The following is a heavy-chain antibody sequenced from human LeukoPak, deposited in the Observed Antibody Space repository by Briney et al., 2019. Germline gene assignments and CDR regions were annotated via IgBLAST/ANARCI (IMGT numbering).Heavy chain of an antibody. CDR3: ARARWELPTFDY. CDR1: GFTFSSYS. J-gene: IGHJ4*02. Sequence: GGSLRLSCAASGFTFSSYSMNWVRQAPGKGLEWVANIKQDGSEKFYVDSMKGRFTISRDNSKNSLYLQMNSLRAEDTAVYYCARARWELPTFDYWGQGTLVTVSS. CDR2: IKQDGSEK. D-gene: IGHD1-26*01. V-gene: IGHV3-7*01.